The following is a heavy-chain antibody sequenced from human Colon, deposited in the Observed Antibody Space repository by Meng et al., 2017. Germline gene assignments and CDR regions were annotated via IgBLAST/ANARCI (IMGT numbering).Heavy chain of an antibody. J-gene: IGHJ4*02. Sequence: QVQLQESGPGLVKPSGTLSLTCAVSGDSIGSNDWWNWVRQPPGKGLEWSGAIYHTGSTNYNPSLKSRVTISVDKSKKEISLKLTSVTAADTAVYYCARDPIPVPGINFDFWGQGTLVTVSS. V-gene: IGHV4-4*02. D-gene: IGHD6-19*01. CDR1: GDSIGSNDW. CDR2: IYHTGST. CDR3: ARDPIPVPGINFDF.